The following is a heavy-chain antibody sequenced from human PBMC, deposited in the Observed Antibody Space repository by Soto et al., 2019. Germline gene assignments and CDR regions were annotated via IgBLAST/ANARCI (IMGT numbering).Heavy chain of an antibody. J-gene: IGHJ3*02. Sequence: SLTCTVSGGSISSYYCSWIRQPPGKGLEWIGYIYYSGSTNYNPSLKSRVTISVDTSKNQFSLKLSSVTAADTAVYYCARQVGYYDILTGYYPDAFDIWGQGTMVTVSS. V-gene: IGHV4-59*01. D-gene: IGHD3-9*01. CDR1: GGSISSYY. CDR3: ARQVGYYDILTGYYPDAFDI. CDR2: IYYSGST.